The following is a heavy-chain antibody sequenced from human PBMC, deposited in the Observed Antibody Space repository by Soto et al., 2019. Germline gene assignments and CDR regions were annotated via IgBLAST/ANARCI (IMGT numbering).Heavy chain of an antibody. J-gene: IGHJ4*02. CDR1: GFTFSSYA. Sequence: GGSLRLSCAASGFTFSSYAMSWVRQAPGKGLEWVSAISGSGGSTYYADSVKGRFTISRDNSKNTLYLQMNSLRAEDTAVYYCARSGRGAYYFDYWGQGTLVTVSS. D-gene: IGHD3-10*01. CDR3: ARSGRGAYYFDY. V-gene: IGHV3-23*01. CDR2: ISGSGGST.